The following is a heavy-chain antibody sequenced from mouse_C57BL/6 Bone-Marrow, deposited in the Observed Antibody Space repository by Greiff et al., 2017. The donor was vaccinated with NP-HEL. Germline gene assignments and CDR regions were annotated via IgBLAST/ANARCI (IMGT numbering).Heavy chain of an antibody. J-gene: IGHJ3*01. V-gene: IGHV3-6*01. CDR3: ADSNYFAY. Sequence: DVQLQESGPGLVKPSQSLSLTCSVTGYSITSGYYWNWIRQFPGNKLEWMGYISYDGSNNYNPSLKNRISITRDTSKNQFFLKLNSVTTEDTATYYCADSNYFAYWGQGTLVTVSA. CDR2: ISYDGSN. D-gene: IGHD2-5*01. CDR1: GYSITSGYY.